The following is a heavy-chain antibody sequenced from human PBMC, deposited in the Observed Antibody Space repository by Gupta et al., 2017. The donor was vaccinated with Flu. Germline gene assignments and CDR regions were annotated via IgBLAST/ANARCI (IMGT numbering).Heavy chain of an antibody. D-gene: IGHD2-2*01. CDR3: ASVRDRVVPHAIDN. Sequence: QVQLVESGGGVVQPGGSLRLSCAASGFNFSTHAMSWVRKASGKGPGWVGSACNCGDNNNYVESAKVKCRISRDKAKNTMKLHMKNLSPGDEAVYLYASVRDRVVPHAIDNWGQGTLVTVSS. J-gene: IGHJ4*03. V-gene: IGHV3-30*02. CDR2: ACNCGDNN. CDR1: GFNFSTHA.